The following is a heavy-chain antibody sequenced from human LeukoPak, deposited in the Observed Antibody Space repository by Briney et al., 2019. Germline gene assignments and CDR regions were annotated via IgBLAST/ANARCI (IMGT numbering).Heavy chain of an antibody. Sequence: PGGSLRLSCAASGFTFSSYAMSWVRQAPGKGLEWVSAISGSGGSTYYADSVKGRFTISRDNSKNTLYLQMNSLRAEDTAVYYCARDSTTVVTLYYYYYMDVWGKGTTVTVSS. CDR3: ARDSTTVVTLYYYYYMDV. V-gene: IGHV3-23*01. CDR1: GFTFSSYA. CDR2: ISGSGGST. D-gene: IGHD4-23*01. J-gene: IGHJ6*03.